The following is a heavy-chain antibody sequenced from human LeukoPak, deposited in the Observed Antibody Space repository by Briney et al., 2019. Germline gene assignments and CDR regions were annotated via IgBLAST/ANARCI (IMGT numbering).Heavy chain of an antibody. CDR2: IFPGDSGT. CDR3: ARQLALLASSPYFDT. Sequence: GESLKTFRKGSVYSFSNYWIAWVRLMPGRGPEWMGIIFPGDSGTRYSPSFEGQVTLRADKSNSTAYLHWTSLKASDTATYFCARQLALLASSPYFDTCGQGTQVTVSS. D-gene: IGHD6-19*01. J-gene: IGHJ4*01. V-gene: IGHV5-51*01. CDR1: VYSFSNYW.